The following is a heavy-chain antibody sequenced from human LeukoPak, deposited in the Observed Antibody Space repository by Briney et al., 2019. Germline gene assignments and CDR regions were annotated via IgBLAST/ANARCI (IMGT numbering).Heavy chain of an antibody. V-gene: IGHV4-34*01. D-gene: IGHD4-17*01. J-gene: IGHJ4*02. CDR3: ASSTILLSTATTR. CDR1: GGPFSNYY. CDR2: INHSGST. Sequence: PSETLSLTCAVYGGPFSNYYWSWIRQPPGKGLEWIGEINHSGSTIYNPSLKSRVTISVDTSKTQFSLKLSSVTAADTAVYYCASSTILLSTATTRWGQGTLVTVSS.